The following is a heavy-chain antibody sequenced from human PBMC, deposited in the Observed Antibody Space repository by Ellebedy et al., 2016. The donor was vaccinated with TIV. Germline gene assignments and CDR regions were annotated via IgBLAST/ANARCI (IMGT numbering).Heavy chain of an antibody. CDR2: IHGDDHK. V-gene: IGHV2-70*04. CDR3: ARGRYDYIWGSYRPVDY. J-gene: IGHJ4*02. Sequence: SGPTLVXPTQTLTLTCTFSGFSLSITEMRVSWIRQPPGKALEWLARIHGDDHKFYSTSLQTRLTISKDTSKNQVVLTMTNMDPVDTATYYCARGRYDYIWGSYRPVDYWGQGTLVTVSS. CDR1: GFSLSITEMR. D-gene: IGHD3-16*02.